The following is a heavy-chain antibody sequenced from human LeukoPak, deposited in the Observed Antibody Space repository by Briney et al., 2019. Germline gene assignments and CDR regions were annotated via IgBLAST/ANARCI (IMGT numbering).Heavy chain of an antibody. V-gene: IGHV4-61*08. Sequence: SETLSLTCSVSGDSISICDYYWRWIRQPPGKGLEWIGYIFYSGSTNYNPSLQSRVTIAVDTSRNQFSLKLSSVPAADTAVYYCARVTGYSSGVFDYWGQGTLITVSS. CDR1: GDSISICDYY. CDR2: IFYSGST. J-gene: IGHJ4*02. D-gene: IGHD6-19*01. CDR3: ARVTGYSSGVFDY.